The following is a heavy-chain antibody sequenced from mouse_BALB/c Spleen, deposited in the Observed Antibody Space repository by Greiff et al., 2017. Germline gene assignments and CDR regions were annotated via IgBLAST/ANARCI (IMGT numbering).Heavy chain of an antibody. CDR1: GFTFSDYY. J-gene: IGHJ4*01. D-gene: IGHD2-4*01. Sequence: EVKLVESGGGLVKPGGSLKLSCAASGFTFSDYYMYWVRQTPEKRLEWVATISDGGSYTYYPDSVKGRFTISRDNAKNNLYLQMSSLKSEDTAMYYCAREEADDYDELGMDYWGQGTSVTVSS. CDR3: AREEADDYDELGMDY. V-gene: IGHV5-4*02. CDR2: ISDGGSYT.